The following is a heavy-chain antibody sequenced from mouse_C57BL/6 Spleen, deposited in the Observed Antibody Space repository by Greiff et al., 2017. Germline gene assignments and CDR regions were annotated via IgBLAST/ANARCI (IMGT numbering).Heavy chain of an antibody. D-gene: IGHD2-3*01. V-gene: IGHV1-9*01. Sequence: QVQLKQSGAELMKPGASVKLSCKATGYTFTGYWIEWVKQRPGHGLEWIGEIFPGSGSTYYNEKFKGKATFTADTSSNTAYMQLSSLTTEDSAIYYCANIYDGSPWFAYWGQGTLVTVSA. J-gene: IGHJ3*01. CDR2: IFPGSGST. CDR1: GYTFTGYW. CDR3: ANIYDGSPWFAY.